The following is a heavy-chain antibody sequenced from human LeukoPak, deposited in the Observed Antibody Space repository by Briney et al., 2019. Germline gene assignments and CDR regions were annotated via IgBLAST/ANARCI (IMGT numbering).Heavy chain of an antibody. CDR1: GYTFTSYD. CDR2: MNPNSGNT. D-gene: IGHD3-22*01. CDR3: GRGMGSCPYSAAYYFDY. J-gene: IGHJ4*02. Sequence: GASVKVSCKASGYTFTSYDINWVRQATGQGLEWMGWMNPNSGNTGYAQKFQGRVTMTRDNSISTAYLELSSLRSEDTAVYYCGRGMGSCPYSAAYYFDYWGQGTLVTVSS. V-gene: IGHV1-8*01.